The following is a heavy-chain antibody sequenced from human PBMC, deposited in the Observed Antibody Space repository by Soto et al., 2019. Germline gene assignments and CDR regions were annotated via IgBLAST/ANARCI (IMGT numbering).Heavy chain of an antibody. CDR1: GDTFNFYT. CDR2: IIPMLGMS. Sequence: QVQLVQSGAEVKTPGSSVKVSCTASGDTFNFYTLSWVRQAPGQGLEWMGRIIPMLGMSNYAQKFQGRVTRIADKSTRTVYMVLSGLRSEDTDLYYCATNYGSGSTHFDNWGQGTLVTVSS. V-gene: IGHV1-69*02. D-gene: IGHD3-10*01. J-gene: IGHJ4*02. CDR3: ATNYGSGSTHFDN.